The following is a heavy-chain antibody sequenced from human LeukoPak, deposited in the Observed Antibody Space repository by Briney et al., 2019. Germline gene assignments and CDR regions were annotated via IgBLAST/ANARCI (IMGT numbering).Heavy chain of an antibody. CDR1: GGSISSGDYY. Sequence: SETLSLTCTVSGGSISSGDYYWSWIRQPPGKGLEWIGYIYYNGSTYYNPSLKSRVTISVDTSKNQFSLKLSSVTAADTAVYYCARDRAYPGLLNWYFDLWGRGTLVTVSS. D-gene: IGHD2-15*01. V-gene: IGHV4-30-4*01. CDR2: IYYNGST. J-gene: IGHJ2*01. CDR3: ARDRAYPGLLNWYFDL.